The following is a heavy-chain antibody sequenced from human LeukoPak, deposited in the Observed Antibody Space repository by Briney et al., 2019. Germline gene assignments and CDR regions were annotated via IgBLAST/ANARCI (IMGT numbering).Heavy chain of an antibody. V-gene: IGHV3-7*05. J-gene: IGHJ3*01. CDR2: INEDGSAK. D-gene: IGHD2-8*01. CDR1: GISFSNSW. Sequence: GGSLRLSCAASGISFSNSWMSWVRQAHGRGLEWLADINEDGSAKYYVDSVEGRFTLSRDNTKNSLYLHMNSLRAEDTAVYYCAREVYPSSTWRFVFDF. CDR3: AREVYPSSTWRFVFDF.